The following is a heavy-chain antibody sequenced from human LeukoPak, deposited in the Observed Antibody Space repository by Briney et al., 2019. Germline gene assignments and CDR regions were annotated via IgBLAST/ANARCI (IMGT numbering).Heavy chain of an antibody. J-gene: IGHJ3*02. CDR1: GGSISSYY. CDR2: IYYSGST. CDR3: ARGNVVRGVINAFDI. Sequence: SETLSLTCTVSGGSISSYYWSWIRQPPGKGLEWIGYIYYSGSTNYNPSLKSRVTISVDTSKDQFSLKLSSVTAADTAVYYCARGNVVRGVINAFDIWGQGTMVTVSS. V-gene: IGHV4-59*01. D-gene: IGHD3-10*01.